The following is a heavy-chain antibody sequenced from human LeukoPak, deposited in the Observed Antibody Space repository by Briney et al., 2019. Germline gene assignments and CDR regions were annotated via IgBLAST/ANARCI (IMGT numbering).Heavy chain of an antibody. CDR2: IKQDGSEK. CDR1: GFTFSSYW. V-gene: IGHV3-7*01. CDR3: ARDTWVVPAAIDY. D-gene: IGHD2-2*01. Sequence: PEGSLRLSCAASGFTFSSYWMSWVRQAPGKGLEWVANIKQDGSEKYYVDSVKGRFTISRDNAKNSLYLQMNSLRAEDTAVYYCARDTWVVPAAIDYWGQGTLVTVSS. J-gene: IGHJ4*02.